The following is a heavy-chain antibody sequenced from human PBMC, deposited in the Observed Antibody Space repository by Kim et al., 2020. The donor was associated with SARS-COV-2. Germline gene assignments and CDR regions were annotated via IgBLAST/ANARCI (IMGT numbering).Heavy chain of an antibody. J-gene: IGHJ5*02. CDR3: ARGAGSGSYYWFDP. D-gene: IGHD3-10*01. Sequence: NPSLKSRVTISVDTSKNQFSLKLSSVTAADTAVYYCARGAGSGSYYWFDPWGQGTLVTVSS. V-gene: IGHV4-59*09.